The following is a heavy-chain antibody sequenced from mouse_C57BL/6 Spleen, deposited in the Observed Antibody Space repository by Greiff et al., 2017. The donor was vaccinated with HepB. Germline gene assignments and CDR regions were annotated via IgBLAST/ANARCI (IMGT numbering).Heavy chain of an antibody. Sequence: VHVKQSGAELVRPGSSVKMSCKTSGYTFTSYGINWVKQRPGQGLEWIGYIYIGNGYTEYNEKFKGKATLTSDTSSSTAYMQLSSLTSEDSAIYFCASSRSDSSGLFAYWGQGTLVTVSA. CDR3: ASSRSDSSGLFAY. V-gene: IGHV1-58*01. J-gene: IGHJ3*01. CDR2: IYIGNGYT. D-gene: IGHD3-2*02. CDR1: GYTFTSYG.